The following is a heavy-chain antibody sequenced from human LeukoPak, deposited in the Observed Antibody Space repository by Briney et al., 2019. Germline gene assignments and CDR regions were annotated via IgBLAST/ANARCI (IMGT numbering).Heavy chain of an antibody. Sequence: SVNVSCKASGYTFTSYYMHWVRQAPGQGLEWMGGIIPIFGTANYAQKFQGRVTITADESTSTAYMELSSLRSEDTAVYYCARAGSRLPPYCSSTSCYGELGAFDIWGQGTMVTVSS. CDR1: GYTFTSYY. V-gene: IGHV1-69*13. D-gene: IGHD2-2*01. J-gene: IGHJ3*02. CDR2: IIPIFGTA. CDR3: ARAGSRLPPYCSSTSCYGELGAFDI.